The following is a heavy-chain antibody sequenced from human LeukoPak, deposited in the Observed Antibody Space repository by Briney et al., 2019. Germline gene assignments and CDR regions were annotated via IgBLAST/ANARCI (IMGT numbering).Heavy chain of an antibody. CDR1: GGSISSSSYY. Sequence: SETLSLTCTVSGGSISSSSYYWGWIRQPPGKGLEWIGGIYYSGSTYYNPSLKSRVTISVDTSKNQFSLKLSSVTAADTAVYYCARHQWYSSSWYFDYWGQGTLVTVFS. D-gene: IGHD6-13*01. CDR2: IYYSGST. V-gene: IGHV4-39*01. CDR3: ARHQWYSSSWYFDY. J-gene: IGHJ4*02.